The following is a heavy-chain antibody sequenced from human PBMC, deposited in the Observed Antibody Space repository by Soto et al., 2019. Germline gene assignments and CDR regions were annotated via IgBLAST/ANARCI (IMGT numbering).Heavy chain of an antibody. V-gene: IGHV1-8*01. J-gene: IGHJ5*02. Sequence: GASVKVSCKASGYTFTSYDINWVRQATGQGLEWMGWMNPNSGNTGYAQKFQGRVTMTRNTSISTAYMELSSLRSEDTAVYYCARVPTREGYLDSRNWFDPWGHGTLVTVSS. CDR2: MNPNSGNT. D-gene: IGHD5-12*01. CDR1: GYTFTSYD. CDR3: ARVPTREGYLDSRNWFDP.